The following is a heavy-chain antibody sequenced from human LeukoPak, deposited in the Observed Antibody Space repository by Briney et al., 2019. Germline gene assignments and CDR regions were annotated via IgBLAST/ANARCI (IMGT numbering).Heavy chain of an antibody. CDR2: ISGSGGST. CDR3: AKDLYEQGSPRVLRWFDP. Sequence: SGGSLRLSCAASGFTFSSYAMSWVRQAPGKGLEWVSAISGSGGSTYYADSVKGRFTISRGNSKNTLYLQMNSLRAEDTAVYYCAKDLYEQGSPRVLRWFDPWGQGTLVTVSS. D-gene: IGHD3-10*01. V-gene: IGHV3-23*01. CDR1: GFTFSSYA. J-gene: IGHJ5*02.